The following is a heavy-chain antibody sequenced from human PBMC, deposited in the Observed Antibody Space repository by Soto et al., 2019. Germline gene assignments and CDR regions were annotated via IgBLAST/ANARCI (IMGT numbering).Heavy chain of an antibody. CDR1: GGSISSSSYY. Sequence: SETLSLTCTVSGGSISSSSYYWGWIRQPPGKGLEWIGSIYYSGSTYYNPSLKSRVTISVDTSKNQFSLKLSSVTAADTAVYYCARRTNDILTGYGNWFDPWGQGTLVTVSS. V-gene: IGHV4-39*01. J-gene: IGHJ5*02. D-gene: IGHD3-9*01. CDR2: IYYSGST. CDR3: ARRTNDILTGYGNWFDP.